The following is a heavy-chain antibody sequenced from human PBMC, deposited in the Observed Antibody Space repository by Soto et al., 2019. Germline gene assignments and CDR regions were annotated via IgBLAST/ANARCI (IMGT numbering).Heavy chain of an antibody. Sequence: QVQLVQSGAEVKKPGASVTVSCKASGYTFTTHYMHWVRQAPGQGLEWMGIINPSGGRTTYALKFQGRVSLASDTSTNTPYMELSSLRSEDTAVYYCARAGENYGSGTFSPPLRYYFNSWGQGTLVTVSS. J-gene: IGHJ4*02. V-gene: IGHV1-46*01. CDR1: GYTFTTHY. CDR3: ARAGENYGSGTFSPPLRYYFNS. D-gene: IGHD3-10*01. CDR2: INPSGGRT.